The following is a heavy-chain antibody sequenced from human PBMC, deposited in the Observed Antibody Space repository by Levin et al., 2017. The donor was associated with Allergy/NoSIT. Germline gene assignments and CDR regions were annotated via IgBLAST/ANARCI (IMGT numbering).Heavy chain of an antibody. D-gene: IGHD3-22*01. CDR1: GFILSTSA. CDR2: ISSRST. V-gene: IGHV3-23*01. CDR3: ATTRYGYYEK. J-gene: IGHJ4*02. Sequence: GGSLRLSCAASGFILSTSAMTWVRQTPGRGLEWVSAISSRSTYYADSVKGRFTISRDNSENTLYLQMNSLRAEDTAIYHCATTRYGYYEKWGQGTLVTVSS.